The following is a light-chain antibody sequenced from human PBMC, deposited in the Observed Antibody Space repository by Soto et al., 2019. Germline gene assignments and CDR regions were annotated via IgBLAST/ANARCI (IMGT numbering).Light chain of an antibody. J-gene: IGKJ1*01. Sequence: EIVLTQSPGTLSLSPGERATLSCRASQSISTTSLTWYQQRPGQPPRLLIYGASNRATDIADRFSGSGSGTDFTLTISGVEPEDFAVYYCQQFATSPRTFGQGNRVEIK. CDR3: QQFATSPRT. CDR1: QSISTTS. V-gene: IGKV3-20*01. CDR2: GAS.